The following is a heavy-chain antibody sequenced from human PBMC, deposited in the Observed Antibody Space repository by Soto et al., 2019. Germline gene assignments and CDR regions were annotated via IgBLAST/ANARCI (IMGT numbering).Heavy chain of an antibody. V-gene: IGHV3-21*01. CDR2: IDTTSNYI. CDR1: GFTFYSFS. D-gene: IGHD3-9*01. Sequence: EVQLVESGGGQVKPGESLRLSCAASGFTFYSFSMNWVRQAAGRGPEWVSSIDTTSNYIYYADSVRGRFTISRDNAKDSLYLQMYSLRAEDTAVYYCVRDIGQYFRSGYMDVWGRGTTVTVSS. J-gene: IGHJ6*03. CDR3: VRDIGQYFRSGYMDV.